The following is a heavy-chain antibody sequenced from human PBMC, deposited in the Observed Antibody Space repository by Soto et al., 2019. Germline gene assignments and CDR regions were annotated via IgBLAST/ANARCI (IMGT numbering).Heavy chain of an antibody. CDR2: ISAYNGNT. CDR1: GYTFTSYG. J-gene: IGHJ4*02. CDR3: ARDGDIVVVVAATHYFDY. V-gene: IGHV1-18*01. Sequence: QVQLVQSGAEVKKPGASVKVSCKASGYTFTSYGISWVRQAPGQGLEWMGWISAYNGNTNYAKKLQGRVTMTTDTYTSTAYMELRSLRSDDTAVYYCARDGDIVVVVAATHYFDYWGQGTLVTVSS. D-gene: IGHD2-15*01.